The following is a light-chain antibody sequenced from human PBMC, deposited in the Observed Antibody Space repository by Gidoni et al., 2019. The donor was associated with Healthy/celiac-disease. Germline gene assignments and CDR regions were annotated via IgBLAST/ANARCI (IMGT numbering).Light chain of an antibody. V-gene: IGLV3-25*03. CDR1: ALPKQY. CDR3: QSADSSGTPVV. Sequence: SYELTQPPSVSVSPGQTARITCSGDALPKQYAYWYQQKPGQAPVLMIYKDSERPSGIPERFYGSSSGTTVTLTISGVQAEDEADYYCQSADSSGTPVVFGGGTKLTVL. CDR2: KDS. J-gene: IGLJ2*01.